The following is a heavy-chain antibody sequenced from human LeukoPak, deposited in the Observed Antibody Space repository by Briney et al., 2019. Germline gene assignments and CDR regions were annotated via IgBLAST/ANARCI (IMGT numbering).Heavy chain of an antibody. V-gene: IGHV3-7*03. J-gene: IGHJ3*02. CDR3: AKRGYQLPDAFDI. Sequence: GGSLRLSCAASGFTFSSYWMSWVRQAPGKGLEWVANIKQDGSEKYNVDSVKGRFTISRDNSKNTLYLQMNSLRAEDTAVYYCAKRGYQLPDAFDIWGQGTMVAVSS. CDR2: IKQDGSEK. D-gene: IGHD2-2*01. CDR1: GFTFSSYW.